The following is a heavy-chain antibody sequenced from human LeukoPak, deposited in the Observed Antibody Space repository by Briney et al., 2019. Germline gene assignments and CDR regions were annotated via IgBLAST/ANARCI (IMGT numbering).Heavy chain of an antibody. J-gene: IGHJ4*02. CDR1: GDSISSYY. D-gene: IGHD5-18*01. Sequence: PSETLSLTCTVSGDSISSYYWSWIRQPPGKGLEWIGYIYYSGSTNYNPSLKSRVTISVDTSKNQFSLKLSSVTAADTAVYYCASYGVTAGFDYWGQGTLVTVSS. V-gene: IGHV4-59*01. CDR3: ASYGVTAGFDY. CDR2: IYYSGST.